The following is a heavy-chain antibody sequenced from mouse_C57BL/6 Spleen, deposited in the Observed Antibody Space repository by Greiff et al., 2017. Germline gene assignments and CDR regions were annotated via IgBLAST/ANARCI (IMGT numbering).Heavy chain of an antibody. J-gene: IGHJ2*01. D-gene: IGHD1-1*01. CDR3: ARHYYGSSLGDFDY. Sequence: QVQLQQPGAELVRPGSSVKLSCKASGYTFTSYWMHWVKQRPIQGLEWIGNIDPSDSETHYNQKFKDKATLTVDKSSSTAYMQLSSRTSDDSAVYYCARHYYGSSLGDFDYWGQGTTLTVSS. V-gene: IGHV1-52*01. CDR1: GYTFTSYW. CDR2: IDPSDSET.